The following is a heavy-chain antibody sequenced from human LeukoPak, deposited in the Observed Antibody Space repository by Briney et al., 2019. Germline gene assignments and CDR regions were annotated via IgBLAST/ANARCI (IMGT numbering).Heavy chain of an antibody. CDR3: ASAKLYSNFDY. CDR2: INPNSGGT. CDR1: GYTFTGYY. J-gene: IGHJ4*02. V-gene: IGHV1-2*02. D-gene: IGHD1-26*01. Sequence: ASVKVSYKASGYTFTGYYMHWVRQAPGQGLEWMGWINPNSGGTNYAQQFQGRVTMTRDTSISTAYMELSRLRSDDTAVYYCASAKLYSNFDYWGQGTLVAVSS.